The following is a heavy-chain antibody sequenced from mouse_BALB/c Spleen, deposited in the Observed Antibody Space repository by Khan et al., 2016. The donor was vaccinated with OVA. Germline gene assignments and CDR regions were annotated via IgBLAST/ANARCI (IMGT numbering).Heavy chain of an antibody. D-gene: IGHD4-1*01. Sequence: EVELVESGGDLVKPGGSLKLSCAASGFTFSSYSMSWVRQTPDKRLEWVASISRGGDYTDYPDSVKGRFTISRDNAKNTLYLQMSDLKSEDTAMYYCGDHLTGSFAYWGQGTLVTVSA. CDR2: ISRGGDYT. CDR3: GDHLTGSFAY. CDR1: GFTFSSYS. J-gene: IGHJ3*01. V-gene: IGHV5-6*01.